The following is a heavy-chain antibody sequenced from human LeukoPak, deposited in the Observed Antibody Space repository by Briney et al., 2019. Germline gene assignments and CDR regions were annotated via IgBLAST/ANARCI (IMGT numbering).Heavy chain of an antibody. V-gene: IGHV3-23*01. CDR3: AKDREPY. Sequence: GGSLRLSCAASGFTISSYAMSWVRQAPGKGLEWVSAISASGGSTYYADSVKGRFTISRDKSKNTLHLQMNSLRVEDTAVYYCAKDREPYWGQGTLVTVSS. J-gene: IGHJ4*02. CDR1: GFTISSYA. CDR2: ISASGGST.